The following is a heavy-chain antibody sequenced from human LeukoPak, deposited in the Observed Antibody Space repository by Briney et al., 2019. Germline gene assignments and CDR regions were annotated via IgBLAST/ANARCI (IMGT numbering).Heavy chain of an antibody. CDR3: ARAGVDYSNPFDY. V-gene: IGHV1-2*02. D-gene: IGHD4-11*01. CDR1: GYTFTGYY. Sequence: ASVKVSCKASGYTFTGYYMHWVRQAPGQGLEWMGWINPNSGGTNYAQKFRGRVTMTRDTSISTAYMELSRLRSDDTAVYYCARAGVDYSNPFDYWGQGTLVTVSS. J-gene: IGHJ4*02. CDR2: INPNSGGT.